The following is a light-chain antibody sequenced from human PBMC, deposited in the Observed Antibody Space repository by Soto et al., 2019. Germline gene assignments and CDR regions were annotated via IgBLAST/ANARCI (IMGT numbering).Light chain of an antibody. Sequence: QSVLTHSSSASAYLGSSVKLTCTLRSGHSSYIIAWHQQQPGKAPRYLMKLEGSGSYNKGSGVPDRFSGSSSGADRYLTISNLQSEDEADYYCETWDSNTAVFGGGTQLTVL. J-gene: IGLJ7*01. CDR1: SGHSSYI. CDR2: LEGSGSY. CDR3: ETWDSNTAV. V-gene: IGLV4-60*03.